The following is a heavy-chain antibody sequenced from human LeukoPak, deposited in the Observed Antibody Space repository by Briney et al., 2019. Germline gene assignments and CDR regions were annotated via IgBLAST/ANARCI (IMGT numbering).Heavy chain of an antibody. V-gene: IGHV4-59*08. CDR2: TYYSGTT. J-gene: IGHJ3*02. D-gene: IGHD6-19*01. CDR1: SVSISSYY. Sequence: SETLSLTCTVSSVSISSYYCSWIRQPPGKGLEWIGYTYYSGTTKYNPSLKSRVTISADTSKNQFSLKLRSLTAADTAVYYCARYLGVAVAADAFDIWGQGTMVTVSS. CDR3: ARYLGVAVAADAFDI.